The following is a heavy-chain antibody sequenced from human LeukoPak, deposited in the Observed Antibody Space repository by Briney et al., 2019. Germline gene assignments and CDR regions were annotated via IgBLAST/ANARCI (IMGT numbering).Heavy chain of an antibody. CDR2: IKSKTDGGTT. Sequence: GGSLRLSCTASGFTFGDYAMSWVRQAPGKGLEWVGRIKSKTDGGTTDYAAPVKGRFTISRDDSKNTLYLQMNSLKTEDTAVYYCTTVRRWRLPLDYWGQGTLVTVSS. V-gene: IGHV3-15*01. CDR3: TTVRRWRLPLDY. D-gene: IGHD3-3*01. CDR1: GFTFGDYA. J-gene: IGHJ4*02.